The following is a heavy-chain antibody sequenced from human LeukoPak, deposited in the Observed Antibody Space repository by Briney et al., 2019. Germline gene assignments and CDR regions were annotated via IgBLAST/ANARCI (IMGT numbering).Heavy chain of an antibody. V-gene: IGHV4-61*01. J-gene: IGHJ6*02. CDR1: GGSVRSGNFY. D-gene: IGHD2-15*01. CDR2: IYYNGST. Sequence: PSETLSLTCTVSGGSVRSGNFYWSWIRQPPGKGLEWIGYIYYNGSTSYNPSLKSRVTISVDTSKNQFSLKLSSVTAADTAVYYCARAVVVAATPHYYYYYGMDVWGQGTTVTVSS. CDR3: ARAVVVAATPHYYYYYGMDV.